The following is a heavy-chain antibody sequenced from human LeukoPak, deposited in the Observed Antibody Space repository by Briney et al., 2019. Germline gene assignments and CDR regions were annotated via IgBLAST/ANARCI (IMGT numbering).Heavy chain of an antibody. J-gene: IGHJ4*02. CDR3: ARVEGEMATVAFDY. CDR1: GGSISSYY. CDR2: IYYSGST. D-gene: IGHD5-24*01. Sequence: SETLSLTCTVSGGSISSYYWSWIRQPPGKALEWIGYIYYSGSTNYNPSLKSRVTISVDTSKNQFSLKLSSVTAADTAVYYCARVEGEMATVAFDYWGQGTLVTVSS. V-gene: IGHV4-59*01.